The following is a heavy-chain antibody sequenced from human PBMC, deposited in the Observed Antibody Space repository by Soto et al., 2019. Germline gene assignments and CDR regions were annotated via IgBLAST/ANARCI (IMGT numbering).Heavy chain of an antibody. J-gene: IGHJ6*02. CDR2: IFLNEEK. V-gene: IGHV2-26*01. CDR3: AKVHSRPSGWDV. D-gene: IGHD6-19*01. Sequence: SGPTVVNPKETLTRTCTVSGFSLSNGRMGMRRTRRPPGKALAWLAHIFLNEEKSYSTSLKSRLTISEDTSKSQVVLTMTNRDPVDPATYYCAKVHSRPSGWDVWGQGTTVTVSS. CDR1: GFSLSNGRMG.